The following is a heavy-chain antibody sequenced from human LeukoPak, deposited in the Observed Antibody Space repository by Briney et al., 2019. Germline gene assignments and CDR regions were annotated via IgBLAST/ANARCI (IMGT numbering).Heavy chain of an antibody. CDR2: ISGSGGST. CDR3: AKGAYSYGLQHFDS. Sequence: GGSLRLSCAASGFTFSSYAMSWVRQAPGQGLEWVSAISGSGGSTYYADSVKGRFTISRDNSKNTLYLQMHSLRAEDKAVYYCAKGAYSYGLQHFDSWGQGTLVTVSS. J-gene: IGHJ4*02. D-gene: IGHD5-18*01. CDR1: GFTFSSYA. V-gene: IGHV3-23*01.